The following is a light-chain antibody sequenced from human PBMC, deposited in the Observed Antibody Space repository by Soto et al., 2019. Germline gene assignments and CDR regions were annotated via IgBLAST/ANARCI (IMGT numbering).Light chain of an antibody. CDR3: CSYAATYTLL. CDR1: SSHVGGYNY. J-gene: IGLJ2*01. Sequence: QSALTQPRSVSASPGQSVTISCTGTSSHVGGYNYVSWYRQTPGKAPKLMIYDTSKRPPGVPDRFSGSKSGNAASLTISGLQAEDEADYYCCSYAATYTLLFGGGTKLTVL. V-gene: IGLV2-11*01. CDR2: DTS.